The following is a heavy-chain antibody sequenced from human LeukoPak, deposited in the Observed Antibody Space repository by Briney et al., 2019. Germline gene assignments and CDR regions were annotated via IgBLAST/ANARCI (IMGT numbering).Heavy chain of an antibody. V-gene: IGHV1-8*02. CDR3: ASHHTSGSYYDY. CDR1: GGTFSSYD. J-gene: IGHJ4*02. Sequence: ASVKVSCKASGGTFSSYDINWVRQATGQGLEWMGWMNPNSGNTGYAQKFQGRVTMTRNTSISTAYMELSSLRSEDTAVYYCASHHTSGSYYDYWGQGTLVTVSS. D-gene: IGHD1-26*01. CDR2: MNPNSGNT.